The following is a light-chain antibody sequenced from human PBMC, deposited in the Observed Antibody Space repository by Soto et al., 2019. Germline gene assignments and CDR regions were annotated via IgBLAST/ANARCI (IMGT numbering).Light chain of an antibody. CDR3: QSYDSSLSGWV. V-gene: IGLV1-51*01. CDR2: DDN. J-gene: IGLJ3*02. CDR1: NSNIGNNY. Sequence: QSVLTQPPSVSAAPGQKVTISCSGSNSNIGNNYVSWYQHLPGTAPKLLIYDDNKRPSGIPDRFSGTKSGTSATLGISGLQTGDEADYYCQSYDSSLSGWVFGGGTKLTVL.